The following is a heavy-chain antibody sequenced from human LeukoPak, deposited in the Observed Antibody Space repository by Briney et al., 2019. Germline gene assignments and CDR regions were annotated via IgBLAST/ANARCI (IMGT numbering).Heavy chain of an antibody. CDR1: GFTFWTYR. CDR2: IDGTSTNI. V-gene: IGHV3-21*01. D-gene: IGHD1-14*01. CDR3: ASDPHHASRMDV. Sequence: GESLRLTCAASGFTFWTYRMNWVRQAPGKGLEWVSSIDGTSTNIYYADSVKGRFTISRDNAKNSVYLQMSSLRAEDTAVYYCASDPHHASRMDVWGQGTTVTVSS. J-gene: IGHJ6*02.